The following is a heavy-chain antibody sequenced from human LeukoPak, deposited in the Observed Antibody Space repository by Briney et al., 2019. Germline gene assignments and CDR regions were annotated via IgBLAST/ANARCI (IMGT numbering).Heavy chain of an antibody. CDR1: GFTFSSYS. V-gene: IGHV3-48*04. D-gene: IGHD4-17*01. CDR2: ISSSGSTI. Sequence: GGSLRLSCAASGFTFSSYSMNWVRQAPGKGLEWVSYISSSGSTIYYAGSVKGRFTISRDNAKNSLYLQMNSLRAEDTAVYYCAGIDDYGDYSDYWGQGTLVTVSS. CDR3: AGIDDYGDYSDY. J-gene: IGHJ4*02.